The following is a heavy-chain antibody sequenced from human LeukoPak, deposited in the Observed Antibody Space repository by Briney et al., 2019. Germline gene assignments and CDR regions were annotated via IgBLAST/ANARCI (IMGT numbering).Heavy chain of an antibody. J-gene: IGHJ4*02. V-gene: IGHV3-48*03. Sequence: GGSLRLSCAASGFTFSSYEMNWVRQAPGKGLEWVSYISSSGSTIYYADSVKGRFTISRDNAKNSLYLQMNSLRAEDTAVYYCARQTPYYYDSSGPDYWGQGTLVTVSS. D-gene: IGHD3-22*01. CDR2: ISSSGSTI. CDR1: GFTFSSYE. CDR3: ARQTPYYYDSSGPDY.